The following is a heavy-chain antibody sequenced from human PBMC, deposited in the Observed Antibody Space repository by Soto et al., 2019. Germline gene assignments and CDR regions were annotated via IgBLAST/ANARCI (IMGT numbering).Heavy chain of an antibody. J-gene: IGHJ5*02. D-gene: IGHD5-18*01. CDR1: GGTFSSYA. CDR2: IIPIFGAA. CDR3: ASSGIQLWYGRFDP. V-gene: IGHV1-69*06. Sequence: SVKVSCKASGGTFSSYAISWVRQAPGQGLEWMGGIIPIFGAANYAQKFQGRVTITADKSTSTAYMELSSLRSEDTAVYYCASSGIQLWYGRFDPWGQGTLVTVSS.